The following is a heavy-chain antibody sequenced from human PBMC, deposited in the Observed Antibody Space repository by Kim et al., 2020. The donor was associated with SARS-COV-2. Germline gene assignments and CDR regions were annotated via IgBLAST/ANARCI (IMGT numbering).Heavy chain of an antibody. CDR1: GFTFSSYG. CDR3: AKEGDSSSWYPHY. Sequence: GGSLRLSCAASGFTFSSYGMHWVRQAPGKGLEWVAVISYDGSNKYYADSVKGRFTISRDNSKNTLYLQMNSLRAEDTAVYYCAKEGDSSSWYPHYWGQGTLVTVSS. D-gene: IGHD6-13*01. CDR2: ISYDGSNK. V-gene: IGHV3-30*18. J-gene: IGHJ4*02.